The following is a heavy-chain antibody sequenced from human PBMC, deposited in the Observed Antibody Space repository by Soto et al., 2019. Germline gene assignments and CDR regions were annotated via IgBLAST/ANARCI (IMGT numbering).Heavy chain of an antibody. V-gene: IGHV1-69*02. D-gene: IGHD1-26*01. CDR3: ARGRELQMGWFDP. CDR2: IIPILGIA. Sequence: QVQLVQSGAEVKKPGSSVKVSCKASGGTFSSYTISWVRQAPGQGLEWMGRIIPILGIANYAQKFQGRVTITADKSTSTAYMELSSLRSEDTAVYYCARGRELQMGWFDPWGQGTLVTVSS. J-gene: IGHJ5*02. CDR1: GGTFSSYT.